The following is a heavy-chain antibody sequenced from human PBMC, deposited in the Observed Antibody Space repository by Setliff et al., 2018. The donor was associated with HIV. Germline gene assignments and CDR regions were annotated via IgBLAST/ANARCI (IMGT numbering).Heavy chain of an antibody. D-gene: IGHD3-16*01. V-gene: IGHV1-18*01. CDR3: ARNTRAGDFDY. CDR1: GYIFTNYG. J-gene: IGHJ4*02. Sequence: ASVKVSCKASGYIFTNYGISWVRQAPGQGLEWMGWITGYNGNTNYAEKFQGRVTMTIDTSTSTAYLELRSLRSDDTAVYYCARNTRAGDFDYWGQGTLVTVSS. CDR2: ITGYNGNT.